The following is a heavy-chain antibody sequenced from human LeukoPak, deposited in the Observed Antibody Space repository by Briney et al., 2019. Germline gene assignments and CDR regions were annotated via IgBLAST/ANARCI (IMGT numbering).Heavy chain of an antibody. J-gene: IGHJ3*02. CDR2: IYYSGST. CDR3: ARPRAQWLGNDGFDM. D-gene: IGHD6-19*01. V-gene: IGHV4-59*08. Sequence: SETLSLTCTVSGGSMNNYYWTWIRQPPGKGLEWIGYIYYSGSTNYNPHLKSRVTISIDTSKNQFSLKLSSVTAADTAVYYCARPRAQWLGNDGFDMWGQGTLVTVSS. CDR1: GGSMNNYY.